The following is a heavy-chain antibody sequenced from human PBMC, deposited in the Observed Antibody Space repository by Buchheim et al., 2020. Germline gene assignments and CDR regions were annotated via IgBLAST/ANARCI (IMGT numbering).Heavy chain of an antibody. CDR2: ISSSGSTI. J-gene: IGHJ6*02. CDR1: GFTFSSYE. CDR3: ARYGAYCGGDCYFGYYYGMDV. D-gene: IGHD2-21*02. V-gene: IGHV3-48*03. Sequence: EVQLVESGGGLVQPGGSLRLSCAASGFTFSSYEMNWVRQAPGKGLEWVSYISSSGSTIYYADSVKGRFTISRDNAKNSLYLQMNSLRAEDTAVYYCARYGAYCGGDCYFGYYYGMDVWGQGTT.